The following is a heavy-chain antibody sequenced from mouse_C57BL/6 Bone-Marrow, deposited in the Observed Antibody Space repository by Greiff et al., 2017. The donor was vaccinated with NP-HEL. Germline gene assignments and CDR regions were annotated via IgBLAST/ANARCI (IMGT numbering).Heavy chain of an antibody. CDR1: GYTFTSYT. CDR3: ARGGYGWFAY. CDR2: INPSSGYT. Sequence: QVQLQQSGAELARPGASVKMSCKASGYTFTSYTMHWVKQRPGQGLEWIGYINPSSGYTKYNQKFKDKATLTADKSSSTAYLQLSSLTSEDSAVYYCARGGYGWFAYWGQGTLVTVSA. J-gene: IGHJ3*01. V-gene: IGHV1-4*01. D-gene: IGHD2-2*01.